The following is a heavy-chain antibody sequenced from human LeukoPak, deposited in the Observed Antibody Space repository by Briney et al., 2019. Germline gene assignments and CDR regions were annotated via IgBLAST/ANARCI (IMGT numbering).Heavy chain of an antibody. J-gene: IGHJ3*02. D-gene: IGHD3-3*02. CDR1: GGSISSYY. CDR2: IYTSGST. CDR3: AREHPHSPAFDI. V-gene: IGHV4-4*07. Sequence: SETLSLTCTVSGGSISSYYWSWIRQPAGKGLEWIGCIYTSGSTNYNPSLKSRVTMSVDTSKNQFSLKLSSVTAADTAVYYCAREHPHSPAFDIWGQGTMVTVSS.